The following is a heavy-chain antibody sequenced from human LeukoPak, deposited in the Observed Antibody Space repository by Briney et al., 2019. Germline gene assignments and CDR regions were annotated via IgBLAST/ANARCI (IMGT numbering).Heavy chain of an antibody. D-gene: IGHD3-10*01. V-gene: IGHV1-18*01. CDR1: GYTFSNHG. J-gene: IGHJ4*02. Sequence: GASVKVSCKASGYTFSNHGFSWVRQAPGQGLEWMGWISGYTGQTEYAQKFQDRVTLTTDTSTSTAYMEPRSLTSDDTAMYYCARDIGVSQFDYWGQGTLVTVSS. CDR2: ISGYTGQT. CDR3: ARDIGVSQFDY.